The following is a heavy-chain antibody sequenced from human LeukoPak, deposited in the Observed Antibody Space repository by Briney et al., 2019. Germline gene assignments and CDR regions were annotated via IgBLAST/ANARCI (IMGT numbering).Heavy chain of an antibody. CDR3: ARDRTAANWYFDL. Sequence: PSETLSLTCSVSGGSISSSSYYWGWLRQPPGKGLEWVGSINYSGSTDYSPSLKSRVSISIDTSKNQFSLRLSFVTAADTAVYYCARDRTAANWYFDLWGPGTLVTVSS. D-gene: IGHD1-1*01. J-gene: IGHJ2*01. V-gene: IGHV4-39*07. CDR2: INYSGST. CDR1: GGSISSSSYY.